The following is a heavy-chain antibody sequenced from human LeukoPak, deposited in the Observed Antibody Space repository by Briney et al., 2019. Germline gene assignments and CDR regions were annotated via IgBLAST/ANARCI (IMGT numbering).Heavy chain of an antibody. CDR1: GFTVSSIY. D-gene: IGHD3-16*01. CDR2: IYSGGST. J-gene: IGHJ4*02. Sequence: QSGGSLRLSCAASGFTVSSIYMSWVRQPPGKGLEWVSVIYSGGSTYYADSVKGRFTISRDNSKNTLYLQMNSLRAEDTAVYYCARASVTRGGGDYWGQGTLVTVSS. V-gene: IGHV3-53*01. CDR3: ARASVTRGGGDY.